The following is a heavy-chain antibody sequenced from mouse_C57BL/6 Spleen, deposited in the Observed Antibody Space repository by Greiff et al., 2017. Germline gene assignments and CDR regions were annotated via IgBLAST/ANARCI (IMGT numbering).Heavy chain of an antibody. J-gene: IGHJ3*01. D-gene: IGHD2-1*01. CDR3: ARSGGNFAWFAY. V-gene: IGHV1-54*01. Sequence: VQRVESGAELVRPGTSVKVSCKASGYAFTNYLIEWVKQRPGQGLEWIGVINPGSGGTNYNEEFKGKATLTADKSSSTAYMQLSSLTSEDSAVYFCARSGGNFAWFAYWGQGTLVTVSA. CDR2: INPGSGGT. CDR1: GYAFTNYL.